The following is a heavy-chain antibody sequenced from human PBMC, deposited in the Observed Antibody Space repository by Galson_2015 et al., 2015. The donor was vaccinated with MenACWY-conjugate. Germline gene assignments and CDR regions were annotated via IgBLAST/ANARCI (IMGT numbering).Heavy chain of an antibody. CDR3: ARAADGAMVLPVDVFDL. D-gene: IGHD2-8*02. Sequence: SLRLSCAASRFTFSTYGMHWVRQAPGMGLEWVATISYDGVNKYYPDSVKGRFTISRDNSNNTTYLQMSSLRAEDTAVYFCARAADGAMVLPVDVFDLWGQGTMVTVSS. J-gene: IGHJ3*01. CDR2: ISYDGVNK. V-gene: IGHV3-30*03. CDR1: RFTFSTYG.